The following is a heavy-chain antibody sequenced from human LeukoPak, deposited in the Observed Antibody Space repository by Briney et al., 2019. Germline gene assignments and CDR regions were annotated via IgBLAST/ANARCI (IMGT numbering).Heavy chain of an antibody. CDR2: INPNSGGT. D-gene: IGHD3-22*01. CDR1: GYTFTGYY. CDR3: AREELDSSTGIDY. V-gene: IGHV1-2*02. Sequence: ASVKVSCKASGYTFTGYYTHWVRQAPGQGLEWMGWINPNSGGTNYAQKFQGRVTMTRDTSISTAYMELSRLRSDDTAVYYCAREELDSSTGIDYWGQGTLVTVSS. J-gene: IGHJ4*02.